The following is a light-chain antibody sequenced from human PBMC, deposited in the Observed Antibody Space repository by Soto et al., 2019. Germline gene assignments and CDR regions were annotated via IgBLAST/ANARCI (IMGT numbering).Light chain of an antibody. V-gene: IGKV1-39*01. CDR1: QSITTS. CDR3: QQNYSLPIT. J-gene: IGKJ5*01. CDR2: AAS. Sequence: DIQMTQSPSTLSAAVGYRFTITCRASQSITTSLNWYRQKPWKAPDLLIYAASSLQSGIPSRFGGRGSGTDFTLTITGLQPEDFATYYCQQNYSLPITFGQGAQLEIK.